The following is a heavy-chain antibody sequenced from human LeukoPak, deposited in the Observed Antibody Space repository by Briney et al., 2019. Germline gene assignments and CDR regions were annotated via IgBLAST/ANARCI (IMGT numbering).Heavy chain of an antibody. Sequence: GASVKVSCKASGYTFTSYGISWVRQAPGQGLEWMGWISAYNGNTNYAQKLQGRVTMTTDTSTSTAYMELRSLRSDDTAVCYCARDLLRYCSGGSCYPGWFDPWGQGTLVTVSS. CDR1: GYTFTSYG. J-gene: IGHJ5*02. D-gene: IGHD2-15*01. CDR3: ARDLLRYCSGGSCYPGWFDP. CDR2: ISAYNGNT. V-gene: IGHV1-18*01.